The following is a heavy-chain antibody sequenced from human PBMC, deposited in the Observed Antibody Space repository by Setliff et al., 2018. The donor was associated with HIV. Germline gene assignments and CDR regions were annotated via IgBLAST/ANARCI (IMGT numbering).Heavy chain of an antibody. D-gene: IGHD2-8*01. CDR1: GFTFSSYA. CDR3: AALSLRTNSVYGIISTRFDP. J-gene: IGHJ5*02. CDR2: VKPDGSEK. Sequence: GGSLRLSCAASGFTFSSYAMHWVRQAPGKGLEWVASVKPDGSEKYYVGSVKGRFTISRDNAKNSLYLQMNSLRADDTAVYYCAALSLRTNSVYGIISTRFDPWGQGTLVTVSS. V-gene: IGHV3-7*03.